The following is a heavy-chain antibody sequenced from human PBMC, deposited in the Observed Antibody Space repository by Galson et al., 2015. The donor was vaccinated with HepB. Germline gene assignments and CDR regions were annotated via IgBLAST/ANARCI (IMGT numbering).Heavy chain of an antibody. J-gene: IGHJ5*02. V-gene: IGHV4-34*01. CDR3: ARGNSIRCSSTSCYCWFDP. D-gene: IGHD2-2*01. Sequence: ETLSLTCAVYGGSFSGYYWSWIRQPPGKGLEWIGEINHSGSTNYNPSLKSRVTISVDTSKNQFSLKLSSVTAADTAVYYCARGNSIRCSSTSCYCWFDPWGQGTLVTVSS. CDR1: GGSFSGYY. CDR2: INHSGST.